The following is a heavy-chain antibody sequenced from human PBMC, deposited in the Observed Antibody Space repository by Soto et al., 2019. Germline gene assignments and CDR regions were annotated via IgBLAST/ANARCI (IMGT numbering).Heavy chain of an antibody. V-gene: IGHV3-23*01. CDR1: GFTFSSYA. CDR2: ISGSGGST. CDR3: AKDWDYEVWENYGMDV. J-gene: IGHJ6*02. Sequence: EVQLLESGGGLVQPGGSLRLSCAASGFTFSSYAMSWVRQAPGKGLEWVSAISGSGGSTYYADSVKGRFTISRDNSKNTLYLQMNSLRAEDTAVYYCAKDWDYEVWENYGMDVWGQGTTVTVSS. D-gene: IGHD4-17*01.